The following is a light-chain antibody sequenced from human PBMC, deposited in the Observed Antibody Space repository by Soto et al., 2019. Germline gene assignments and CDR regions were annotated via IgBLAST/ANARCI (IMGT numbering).Light chain of an antibody. J-gene: IGKJ4*01. Sequence: EKVMTQSPAALSVSPGERATLSCRASQSVNSNLAWYQQKPGQAPRLLLYGASTRPTGVPARFSGSASGTELTLTSSRRQSEDSAVYDCQQYNDWPVTFGGGTKVEIK. CDR2: GAS. CDR3: QQYNDWPVT. V-gene: IGKV3-15*01. CDR1: QSVNSN.